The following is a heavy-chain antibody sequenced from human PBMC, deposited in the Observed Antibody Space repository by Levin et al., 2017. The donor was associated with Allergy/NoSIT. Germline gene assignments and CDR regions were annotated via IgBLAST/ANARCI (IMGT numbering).Heavy chain of an antibody. V-gene: IGHV1-2*02. CDR3: ARGSLVEVSATQAKPRAFVI. Sequence: GGSLRLSCKASGYTFIDYFMHWVRQAPGQGLEWMGWIKPNSGGTDYAQKFQGRVTMTRDTSISTAYMELSRLTSDDTAVYYCARGSLVEVSATQAKPRAFVIWGQGTMVTASS. CDR1: GYTFIDYF. CDR2: IKPNSGGT. J-gene: IGHJ3*02. D-gene: IGHD2-15*01.